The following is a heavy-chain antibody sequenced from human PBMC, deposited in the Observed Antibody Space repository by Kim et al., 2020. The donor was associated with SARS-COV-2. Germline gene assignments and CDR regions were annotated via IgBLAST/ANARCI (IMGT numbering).Heavy chain of an antibody. Sequence: SRVTISVDTSKNQFSLKLSSVTAADTAVYYCARARHTIFGVVTYAEYFQHWGQGTLVTVSS. V-gene: IGHV4-34*01. CDR3: ARARHTIFGVVTYAEYFQH. J-gene: IGHJ1*01. D-gene: IGHD3-3*01.